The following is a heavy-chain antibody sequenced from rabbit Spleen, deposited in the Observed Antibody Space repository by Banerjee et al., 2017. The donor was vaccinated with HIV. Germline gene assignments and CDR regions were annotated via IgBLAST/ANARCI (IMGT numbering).Heavy chain of an antibody. D-gene: IGHD1-1*01. V-gene: IGHV1S40*01. Sequence: VEYEGDMVQPGASLTLTCKASGFDFSNAYDMCWVRQAPGKGLEWIACIYTGSSGSTYYATWAKGRFTISRTSSTTVTLRMTSLTAADRATYFCLRDLVAVIGWNFGCWGPGTLVTVS. J-gene: IGHJ6*01. CDR1: GFDFSNAYD. CDR3: LRDLVAVIGWNFGC. CDR2: IYTGSSGST.